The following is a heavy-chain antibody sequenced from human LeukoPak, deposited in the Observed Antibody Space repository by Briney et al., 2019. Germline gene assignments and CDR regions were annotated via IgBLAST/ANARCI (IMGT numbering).Heavy chain of an antibody. V-gene: IGHV4-38-2*01. D-gene: IGHD6-19*01. CDR1: GYSISSGYY. Sequence: SETLSLTCAVSGYSISSGYYWGWIRQPPGKGLEWIGSIYHSGSTYYNPSLKSQVTISVETSKNQFSLKLSSVTAADTAVYYCARRLEYSSGWYGNDAFDIWGQGTMVTVSS. CDR2: IYHSGST. CDR3: ARRLEYSSGWYGNDAFDI. J-gene: IGHJ3*02.